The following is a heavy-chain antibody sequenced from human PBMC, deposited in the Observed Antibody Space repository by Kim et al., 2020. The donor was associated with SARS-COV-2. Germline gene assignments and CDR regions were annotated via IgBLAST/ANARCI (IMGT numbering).Heavy chain of an antibody. Sequence: SETLSLTCAVYGGSFSGYYWSWIRQPPGKGLEWIGEINHSGSTNYNPSLKSRVTISVDTSKNQFSLKLSSVTAADTAVYYCARGLRWYYYGSGSRYNWFDPWGQGTLVTVSS. D-gene: IGHD3-10*01. CDR2: INHSGST. CDR1: GGSFSGYY. J-gene: IGHJ5*02. CDR3: ARGLRWYYYGSGSRYNWFDP. V-gene: IGHV4-34*01.